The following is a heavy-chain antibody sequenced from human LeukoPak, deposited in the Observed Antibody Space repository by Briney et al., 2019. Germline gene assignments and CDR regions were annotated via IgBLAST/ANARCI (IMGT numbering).Heavy chain of an antibody. D-gene: IGHD3-22*01. CDR2: ISSGSSTI. CDR3: ARALGSSGNYWSYYYYMDV. Sequence: GGSLRLSCAASGFTFSSYSMNWVGQAPGKGLEWVSYISSGSSTIYYADSVKGRFTISRDNAKNSLYLQMNSLRAEDTAVYYCARALGSSGNYWSYYYYMDVWGKGTTVTVSS. J-gene: IGHJ6*03. V-gene: IGHV3-48*01. CDR1: GFTFSSYS.